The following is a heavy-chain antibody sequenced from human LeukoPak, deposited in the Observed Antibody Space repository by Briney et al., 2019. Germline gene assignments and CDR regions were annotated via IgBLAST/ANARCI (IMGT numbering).Heavy chain of an antibody. J-gene: IGHJ3*02. CDR1: GFTFSSYW. V-gene: IGHV3-7*01. CDR2: IKQDGSEK. CDR3: AREFTSDAFNI. Sequence: GGSLRLSCAASGFTFSSYWMSWVRQAPGKGLEWVANIKQDGSEKYYVDSVKGRFTISRDNAKNSLYLPMNSLRAEDTAVYYCAREFTSDAFNIWGQGTIVTVSS.